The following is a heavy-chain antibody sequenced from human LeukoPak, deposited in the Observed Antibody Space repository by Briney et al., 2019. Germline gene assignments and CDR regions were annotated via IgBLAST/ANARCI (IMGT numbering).Heavy chain of an antibody. CDR2: INPNGGGT. CDR3: ARGRRYDFWSGYPIDY. Sequence: ASVKVSCKASGYTFTGYYMHWVRQAPGQGLEWMGRINPNGGGTNYAQKFQGRVTMTRDTSISTAYMELSRLRSDDTAVYYCARGRRYDFWSGYPIDYWGQGTLVTVSS. J-gene: IGHJ4*02. D-gene: IGHD3-3*01. V-gene: IGHV1-2*06. CDR1: GYTFTGYY.